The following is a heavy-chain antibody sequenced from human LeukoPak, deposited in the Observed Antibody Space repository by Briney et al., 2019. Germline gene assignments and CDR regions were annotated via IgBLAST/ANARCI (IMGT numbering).Heavy chain of an antibody. D-gene: IGHD3-22*01. V-gene: IGHV4-31*03. Sequence: SQTLSLSCTVSGGSISSGGYYWSWIRQHPGKGLEWIGYMYYSGSTYYNPSLKSRLSISVDTSRNQFSLKLTSVTAADTAVYFCARAVGSNYYDSSPPDTWGPGALVAVSS. J-gene: IGHJ5*02. CDR3: ARAVGSNYYDSSPPDT. CDR2: MYYSGST. CDR1: GGSISSGGYY.